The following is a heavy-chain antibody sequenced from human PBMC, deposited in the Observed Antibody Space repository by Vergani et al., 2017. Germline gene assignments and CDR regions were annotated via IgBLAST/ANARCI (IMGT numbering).Heavy chain of an antibody. V-gene: IGHV4-59*01. CDR1: GGSISSYY. CDR2: IYYSGST. D-gene: IGHD3-10*01. CDR3: AGGGIAMVRGVIGWFDP. J-gene: IGHJ5*02. Sequence: QVQLQESGPGLVKPSQTLSLTCTVSGGSISSYYWSWIRQPPGKGLEWIGYIYYSGSTNYNPSLKSRVTISVDTSKNQFSLKLSSVTAANTAVYYCAGGGIAMVRGVIGWFDPWGQGTLVTVSS.